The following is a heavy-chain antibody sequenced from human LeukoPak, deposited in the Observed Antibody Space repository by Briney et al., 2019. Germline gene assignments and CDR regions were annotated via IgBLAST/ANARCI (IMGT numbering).Heavy chain of an antibody. CDR3: ARASDPWLQLT. Sequence: GGSLRLSCAASGFTFSNYWMIWVRQAPGKGLEWVGNIKQDGSEKRYADSVRGRFSISRDNAQTSLYLQMNSLGAEDTAVYYCARASDPWLQLTWGQGTLVTVSP. CDR2: IKQDGSEK. J-gene: IGHJ5*02. V-gene: IGHV3-7*05. CDR1: GFTFSNYW. D-gene: IGHD5-24*01.